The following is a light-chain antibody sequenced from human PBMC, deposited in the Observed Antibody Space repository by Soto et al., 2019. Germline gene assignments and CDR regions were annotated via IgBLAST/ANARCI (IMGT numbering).Light chain of an antibody. Sequence: SVLTQPPSVSAAPGQRVTISCSGSSSNIGNNYVSWYQQLPGIAPKLLIYDNNKRPSGIPDRFSGSKSGTSATLGITGLQTGDEADYYCGTWDSSLSAGVFGGGTKVTVL. J-gene: IGLJ3*02. CDR1: SSNIGNNY. V-gene: IGLV1-51*01. CDR3: GTWDSSLSAGV. CDR2: DNN.